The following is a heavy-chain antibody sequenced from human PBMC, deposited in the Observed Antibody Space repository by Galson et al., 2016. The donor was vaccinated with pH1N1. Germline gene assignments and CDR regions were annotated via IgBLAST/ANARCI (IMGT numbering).Heavy chain of an antibody. V-gene: IGHV4-59*11. J-gene: IGHJ4*02. CDR2: ISDSGNT. D-gene: IGHD3-10*01. Sequence: ETLSLTCTVSRGSLSSHYWCWIRQPPGKGLEWIGAISDSGNTNHNPSLKSRFPISVNTSKTQFSLTRSSVTAADPAVYYCARYGSGRAFDYWGQGTLVTVSS. CDR1: RGSLSSHY. CDR3: ARYGSGRAFDY.